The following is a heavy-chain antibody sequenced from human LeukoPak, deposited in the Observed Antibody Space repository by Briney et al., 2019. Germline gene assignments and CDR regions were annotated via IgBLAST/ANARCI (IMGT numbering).Heavy chain of an antibody. D-gene: IGHD6-13*01. Sequence: GGSLRLSCSASGFPFSSYAMHWVRQAPGKGLEYVSAISDSGGSTYYADSVKGRFTISRDNSKNTLYLQMSSLRAEDTAVYYCLRTPYSNSWYGPFDYWGQGTLVTVSS. V-gene: IGHV3-64D*09. CDR2: ISDSGGST. CDR1: GFPFSSYA. J-gene: IGHJ4*02. CDR3: LRTPYSNSWYGPFDY.